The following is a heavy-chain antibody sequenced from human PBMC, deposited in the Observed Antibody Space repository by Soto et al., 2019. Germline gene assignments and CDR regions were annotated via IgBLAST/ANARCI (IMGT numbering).Heavy chain of an antibody. Sequence: QVQLQESGPGLVKPSETLSLTCTVSGGSISSYYWSWIRQPPGKGLEWIGYIYYSGSTNYNPSLKSRVTISVDTSKNQFSLKLSSVTAADTAVYYFAKSPGYGDYPYYFDYWGQGTLVTVSS. CDR2: IYYSGST. CDR3: AKSPGYGDYPYYFDY. V-gene: IGHV4-59*01. CDR1: GGSISSYY. D-gene: IGHD4-17*01. J-gene: IGHJ4*02.